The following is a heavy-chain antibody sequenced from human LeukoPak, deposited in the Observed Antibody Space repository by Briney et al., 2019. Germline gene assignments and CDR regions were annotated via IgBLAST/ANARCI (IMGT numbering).Heavy chain of an antibody. CDR1: GFTFNNYA. Sequence: GGSLRLSCAASGFTFNNYAMSWVRQAPGKGLEWVSAISGSGGGTYYADSVKGRFTISRDNSKNTLYLQMNSLRAEDTAIYYCAKDLLSGGNCYSIFHYWGQGTLVTVSP. D-gene: IGHD2-15*01. J-gene: IGHJ4*02. V-gene: IGHV3-23*01. CDR3: AKDLLSGGNCYSIFHY. CDR2: ISGSGGGT.